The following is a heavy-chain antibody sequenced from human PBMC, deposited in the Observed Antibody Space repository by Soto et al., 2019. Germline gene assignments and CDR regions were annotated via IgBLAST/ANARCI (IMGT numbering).Heavy chain of an antibody. CDR2: INPSGGST. J-gene: IGHJ4*02. CDR1: GYTFTSYY. V-gene: IGHV1-46*03. CDR3: ARDGITIFGVVELDY. Sequence: QVQLVQSGAEVKKPGASVKVSCKASGYTFTSYYMHWVRQAPGQGLEWMGIINPSGGSTSYAQKFQGRVTMTRDTSTSTVYMELSSLRSEDTAVYYCARDGITIFGVVELDYWGQGTLVTVSS. D-gene: IGHD3-3*01.